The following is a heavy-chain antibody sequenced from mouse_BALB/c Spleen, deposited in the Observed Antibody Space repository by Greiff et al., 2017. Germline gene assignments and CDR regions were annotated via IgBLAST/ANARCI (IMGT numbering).Heavy chain of an antibody. Sequence: VQLKESGPSLVKPSQSLSLTCSVTGDSITSGYWNWIRKFPGNKLEYMGYISYSGSTYYNPSLKSRISITRDTSKNQYYLQLNSVTTEDTATYYCARRTTVVATRYFDVWGAGTTVTVSS. D-gene: IGHD1-1*01. CDR1: GDSITSGY. V-gene: IGHV3-8*02. J-gene: IGHJ1*01. CDR2: ISYSGST. CDR3: ARRTTVVATRYFDV.